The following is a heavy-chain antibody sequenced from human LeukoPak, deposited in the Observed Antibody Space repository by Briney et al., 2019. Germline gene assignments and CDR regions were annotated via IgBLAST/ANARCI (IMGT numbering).Heavy chain of an antibody. Sequence: PGEPLRISCKGSGYISTDNWVSGLRQSPEGALEWMGRIDPSNSNPNYDPSFQGHVSISADTSTTTAYLEWSSLKASDTAMYYWVRGHGWFDYRGQGTLVTVSS. J-gene: IGHJ4*02. CDR2: IDPSNSNP. CDR3: VRGHGWFDY. D-gene: IGHD6-19*01. V-gene: IGHV5-10-1*01. CDR1: GYISTDNW.